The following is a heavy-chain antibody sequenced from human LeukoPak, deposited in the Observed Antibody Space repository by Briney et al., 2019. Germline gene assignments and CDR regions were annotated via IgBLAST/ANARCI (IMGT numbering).Heavy chain of an antibody. V-gene: IGHV1-18*01. D-gene: IGHD2-15*01. CDR3: VVVVLGWYFDL. J-gene: IGHJ2*01. CDR1: GYTFTSYG. Sequence: ASVKVSCKAPGYTFTSYGTSWVRQAPGQGLEWMGWISAYNGNTNYAQKLQGRVTMTTDTSTSTAYMELRSLRSDDTAVYYCVVVVLGWYFDLWGRGTLVTVSS. CDR2: ISAYNGNT.